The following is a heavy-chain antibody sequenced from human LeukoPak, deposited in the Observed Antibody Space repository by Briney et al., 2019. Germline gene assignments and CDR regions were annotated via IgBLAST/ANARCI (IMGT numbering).Heavy chain of an antibody. D-gene: IGHD1-1*01. V-gene: IGHV4-4*09. Sequence: PSETLSLTCTVSGGSISTYYWSWIRQPPGKGLEWFGYIYTSESTNYNPSLKSRVTISVDTSKNQFSLMLSSVTAADTAFYYCARRRTTGTTGYFDYWGRGILVTVSS. CDR3: ARRRTTGTTGYFDY. CDR2: IYTSEST. CDR1: GGSISTYY. J-gene: IGHJ4*02.